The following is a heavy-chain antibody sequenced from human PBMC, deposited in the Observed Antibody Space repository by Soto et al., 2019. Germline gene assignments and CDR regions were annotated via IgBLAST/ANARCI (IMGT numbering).Heavy chain of an antibody. CDR1: GDSVSSNSAA. CDR3: ASERGGWIQLWPFMGYFDY. D-gene: IGHD5-18*01. J-gene: IGHJ4*01. CDR2: TYYRSKWYN. Sequence: QVQLQQSGPGLVKPSQTLSLTCAISGDSVSSNSAAWDWIRQSPSRGLEWLGRTYYRSKWYNDYAVTVKSRTTINPDTSKNQFSLQLNSVTPDDTAVYYCASERGGWIQLWPFMGYFDYWGHGTLVTVAS. V-gene: IGHV6-1*01.